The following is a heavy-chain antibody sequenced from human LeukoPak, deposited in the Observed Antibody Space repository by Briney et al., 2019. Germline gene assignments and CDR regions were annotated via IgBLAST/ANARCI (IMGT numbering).Heavy chain of an antibody. J-gene: IGHJ4*02. CDR3: ARLRRVLRYFDPDPYFDY. D-gene: IGHD3-9*01. Sequence: ASETLSLTCSVYGGSFSGYYWSWIRQPPGKGLEWIGEINHSGSTNYNPSINSRVTISVDTSKNQFSLKLSSVTAADTAVYYCARLRRVLRYFDPDPYFDYWGQGTLVTVSS. V-gene: IGHV4-34*01. CDR1: GGSFSGYY. CDR2: INHSGST.